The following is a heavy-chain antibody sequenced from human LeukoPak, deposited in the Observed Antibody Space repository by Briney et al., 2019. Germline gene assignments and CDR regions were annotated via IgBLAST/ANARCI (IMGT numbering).Heavy chain of an antibody. CDR3: AKAGLYDYVWGSYRQKWIDP. V-gene: IGHV1-69*05. CDR2: IIPIFGTT. Sequence: SVKVSCKASGGTFNSYAINWVRQAPGQGLEWMGRIIPIFGTTNYARNFQGRVTITTVKSTSTAYMELSSLRSEDTAVYYCAKAGLYDYVWGSYRQKWIDPWGQGTLVTVSS. D-gene: IGHD3-16*02. CDR1: GGTFNSYA. J-gene: IGHJ5*02.